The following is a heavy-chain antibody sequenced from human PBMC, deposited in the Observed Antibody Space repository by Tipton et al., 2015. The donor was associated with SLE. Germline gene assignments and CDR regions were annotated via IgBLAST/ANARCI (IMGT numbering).Heavy chain of an antibody. CDR1: GFAFSDYQ. V-gene: IGHV3-48*03. D-gene: IGHD6-6*01. J-gene: IGHJ4*02. CDR3: ARVTRSSSDY. Sequence: SLRLSCVASGFAFSDYQMNWVRRGPGQGLQWISYISSSGDVIYYSDSVKGRFTVSRDNAENSLYLQMSSLRVEDTALYYCARVTRSSSDYWGQGSLVTVSS. CDR2: ISSSGDVI.